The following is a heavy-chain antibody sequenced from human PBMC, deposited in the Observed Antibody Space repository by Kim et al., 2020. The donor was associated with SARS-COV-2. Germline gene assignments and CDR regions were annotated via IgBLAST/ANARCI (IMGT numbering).Heavy chain of an antibody. CDR3: TTGLEVGATGADY. V-gene: IGHV3-15*01. CDR1: GFTFSNAW. Sequence: GGSLRLSCAASGFTFSNAWMSWVRQAPGKGLEWVGRIKSKTDGGTTDYAAPVKGRFTSSRDDSKNTLYLQMNSLKTEDTAVYYCTTGLEVGATGADYWGQGTLVTLSS. J-gene: IGHJ4*02. CDR2: IKSKTDGGTT. D-gene: IGHD1-26*01.